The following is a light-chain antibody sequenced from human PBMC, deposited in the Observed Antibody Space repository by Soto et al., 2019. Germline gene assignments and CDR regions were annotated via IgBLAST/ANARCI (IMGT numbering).Light chain of an antibody. V-gene: IGLV2-14*03. CDR1: SSDVGGYNY. Sequence: QSALTQPASVSGSPGQWITISCIGTSSDVGGYNYVSWYQQHPGKAPKLMIYEVSNRPSGVSNRFSGSKSGNTASLTISGLQAEDEAEYYCSSYTSTYSLGVFGTGTKLTVL. CDR2: EVS. J-gene: IGLJ1*01. CDR3: SSYTSTYSLGV.